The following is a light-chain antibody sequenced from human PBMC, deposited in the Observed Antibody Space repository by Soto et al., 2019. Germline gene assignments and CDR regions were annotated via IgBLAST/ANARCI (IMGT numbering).Light chain of an antibody. Sequence: EIVLTQSPGTLSSSPGERATLSCRASQSVSSSFLAWYQQKPGQAPRLLIYGASSRATGIPDRFSGSGSGTDFTLIISRLEPEDFAVYFCQQYGDSRTFGQGTKVDI. CDR3: QQYGDSRT. J-gene: IGKJ1*01. V-gene: IGKV3-20*01. CDR2: GAS. CDR1: QSVSSSF.